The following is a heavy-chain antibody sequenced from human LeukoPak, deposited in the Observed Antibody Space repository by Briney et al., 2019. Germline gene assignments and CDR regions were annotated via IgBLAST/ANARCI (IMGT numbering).Heavy chain of an antibody. CDR1: GYTLTELS. J-gene: IGHJ3*02. D-gene: IGHD1-26*01. CDR3: ARGRLVGATWGYDAFDI. CDR2: FDPEDGET. V-gene: IGHV1-24*01. Sequence: ASVKVSCKVSGYTLTELSMHWVRQAPGKGLEWMGGFDPEDGETIYAQKFQGRVTMTEDTSTDTAYMELSSLRSDDTAVYYCARGRLVGATWGYDAFDIWGQGTMVTVS.